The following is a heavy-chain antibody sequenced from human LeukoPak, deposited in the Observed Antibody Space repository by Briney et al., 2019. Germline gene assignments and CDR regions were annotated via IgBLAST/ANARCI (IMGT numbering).Heavy chain of an antibody. Sequence: GASVKVSCKVSGYTLTELSMHWVRQAPGKGLEWMGGFDPEDGETIYAQKFQGRVTMTEDTSTDTAYMELSSLRSEDTAVYYCARVPMSSGYYYPNYYYYGMGVWGQGTTVTVSS. CDR1: GYTLTELS. CDR2: FDPEDGET. CDR3: ARVPMSSGYYYPNYYYYGMGV. D-gene: IGHD3-22*01. V-gene: IGHV1-24*01. J-gene: IGHJ6*02.